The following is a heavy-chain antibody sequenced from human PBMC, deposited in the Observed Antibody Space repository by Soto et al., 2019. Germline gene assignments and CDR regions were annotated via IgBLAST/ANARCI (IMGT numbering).Heavy chain of an antibody. J-gene: IGHJ4*02. CDR2: ISYDGSIE. V-gene: IGHV3-30*03. D-gene: IGHD3-22*01. Sequence: PGGSLRLSCAASGFTFRSYGMHWVRQAPGKGLEWVAVISYDGSIEYYADSVNGRFTISRDNSKNTLFLQMNSLRADDTAVYYCATDKKGRWLLVTYWGQGTLVTVSS. CDR1: GFTFRSYG. CDR3: ATDKKGRWLLVTY.